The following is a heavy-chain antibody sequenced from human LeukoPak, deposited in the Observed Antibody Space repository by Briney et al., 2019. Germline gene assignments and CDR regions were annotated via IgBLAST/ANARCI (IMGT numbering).Heavy chain of an antibody. D-gene: IGHD1-26*01. CDR1: GFTFSSYA. J-gene: IGHJ6*02. CDR2: ISGSGGST. CDR3: AKGAMGATTPYGMDV. V-gene: IGHV3-23*01. Sequence: GGSLRLSCAASGFTFSSYAMSWVRQAPGKGQEWVSAISGSGGSTYYADSVKGRFTISRDNSKNTLYLQMNSLRAEDTAVYYCAKGAMGATTPYGMDVWGQGTTVIVSS.